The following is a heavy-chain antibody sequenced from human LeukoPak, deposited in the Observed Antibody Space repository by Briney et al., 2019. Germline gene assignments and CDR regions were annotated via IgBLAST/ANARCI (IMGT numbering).Heavy chain of an antibody. CDR3: AKTVGSPEYSSSWYSVDY. D-gene: IGHD6-13*01. V-gene: IGHV3-30*02. Sequence: GGSLRLSCAASGFTFSSYGMHWVRQAPGKGLEWVAFIRYDGSNKYYADSVKGRFIISRDNSKNTLYLQMNTLRAEDTAVYYCAKTVGSPEYSSSWYSVDYWGQGTLVSVSS. CDR2: IRYDGSNK. J-gene: IGHJ4*02. CDR1: GFTFSSYG.